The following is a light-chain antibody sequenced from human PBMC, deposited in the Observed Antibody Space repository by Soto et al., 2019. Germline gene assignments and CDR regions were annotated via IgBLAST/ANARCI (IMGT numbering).Light chain of an antibody. CDR2: DDS. V-gene: IGLV1-40*01. CDR1: SSNIGAGYD. Sequence: QSVLTQPPSVSGAPGQRVTISCTGSSSNIGAGYDVHWYQQLPGTAPKLLIYDDSNRPSGVPDRFSGSKSGTSASLAITGLQAEDDADYYCQSYDSSLSGSVFGGGTTLTVL. J-gene: IGLJ2*01. CDR3: QSYDSSLSGSV.